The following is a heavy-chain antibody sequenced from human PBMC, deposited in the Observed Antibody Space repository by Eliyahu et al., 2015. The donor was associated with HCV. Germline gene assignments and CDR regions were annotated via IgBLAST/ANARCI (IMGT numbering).Heavy chain of an antibody. V-gene: IGHV4-34*01. D-gene: IGHD6-13*01. Sequence: QVRLEQWGTGLLKPSETLSLTCAVYSGSFSGYYWSWIRQAPGKGLEWIGEISDSGTTNCNPSLKSRLTPSVDTSKNKFSLKLNSVTAADTALYFCARGYVSSPVHWGQGMLVTVSS. CDR3: ARGYVSSPVH. CDR2: ISDSGTT. J-gene: IGHJ4*02. CDR1: SGSFSGYY.